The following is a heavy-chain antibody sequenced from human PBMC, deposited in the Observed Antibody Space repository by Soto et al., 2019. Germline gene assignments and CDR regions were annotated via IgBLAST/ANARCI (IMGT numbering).Heavy chain of an antibody. Sequence: GGSLRLSCAASGFTFSSYTMSWVRQAPGKGLEWVSAISYSGGDTTYADSVKGRVTISRDNSKNTLYLQMDSLRVEDTAVYYCAKAYSGTYAIDYWGQGTLVTVSS. CDR3: AKAYSGTYAIDY. CDR2: ISYSGGDT. V-gene: IGHV3-23*01. CDR1: GFTFSSYT. D-gene: IGHD1-26*01. J-gene: IGHJ4*02.